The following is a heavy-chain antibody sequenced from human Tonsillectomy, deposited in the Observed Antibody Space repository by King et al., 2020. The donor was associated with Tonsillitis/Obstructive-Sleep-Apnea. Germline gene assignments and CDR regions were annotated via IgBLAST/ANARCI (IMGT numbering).Heavy chain of an antibody. V-gene: IGHV2-26*01. CDR2: IFSNDEK. D-gene: IGHD5-18*01. CDR1: GFSLSNARMG. CDR3: ARGTAMVYYYYYYMDV. Sequence: TLKESGPVLVKPTETLTLTCTVSGFSLSNARMGVSWIRQPPGKALEWLAHIFSNDEKSYRTSLKSRLTISKDTSKSQVVLTMTNMDPVDTATYYCARGTAMVYYYYYYMDVWGKGPTVTVSS. J-gene: IGHJ6*03.